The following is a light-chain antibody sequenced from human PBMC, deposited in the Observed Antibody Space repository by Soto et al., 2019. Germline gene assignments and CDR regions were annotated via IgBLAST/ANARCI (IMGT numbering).Light chain of an antibody. J-gene: IGKJ1*01. Sequence: EIVMTQSPATLSVSPGDRATLSCRASQSVSSNLAWYQQKPGQAPRLLLYGASTRATGIPARFSGSGSGTEFTLTMSSLQSEDSAVYYCQQYNNWPPWTFGQGTKVEIK. V-gene: IGKV3-15*01. CDR1: QSVSSN. CDR2: GAS. CDR3: QQYNNWPPWT.